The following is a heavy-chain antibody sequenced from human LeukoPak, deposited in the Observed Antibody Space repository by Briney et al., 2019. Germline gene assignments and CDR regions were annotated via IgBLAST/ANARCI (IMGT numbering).Heavy chain of an antibody. CDR2: ISAYNGNT. J-gene: IGHJ4*02. D-gene: IGHD5-12*01. Sequence: ASVKVSCKASGYTFTSYGISWVRQAPGQGLEWMGWISAYNGNTNYAQKLQGRVTMTTDTSTSTVYMELRSLRSDDTAVYYCARDFGGYDGDYWGQGTLVTVSS. V-gene: IGHV1-18*01. CDR3: ARDFGGYDGDY. CDR1: GYTFTSYG.